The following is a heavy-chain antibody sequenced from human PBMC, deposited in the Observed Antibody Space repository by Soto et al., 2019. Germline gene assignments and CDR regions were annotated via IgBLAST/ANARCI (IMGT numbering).Heavy chain of an antibody. D-gene: IGHD7-27*01. CDR1: GDSVSSNSAA. CDR2: TYYRSKWYN. CDR3: ARELYPLYNWGSLGAFDI. J-gene: IGHJ3*02. V-gene: IGHV6-1*01. Sequence: SQTLSLTCAISGDSVSSNSAAWNWIRQSPSRGLEWLGRTYYRSKWYNDYAVSVKSRITINPYTSKNHFYLQLNSVTPEDTAVYYCARELYPLYNWGSLGAFDIWGQGTMVTVAS.